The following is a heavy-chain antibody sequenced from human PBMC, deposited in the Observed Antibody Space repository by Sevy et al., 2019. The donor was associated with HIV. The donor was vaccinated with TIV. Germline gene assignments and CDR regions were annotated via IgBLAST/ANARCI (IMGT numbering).Heavy chain of an antibody. V-gene: IGHV4-30-4*01. CDR1: GGSISSGDYN. D-gene: IGHD4-4*01. CDR3: ARSYSDYSNALAFDY. Sequence: SETLSLTCTVSGGSISSGDYNWNWIRQPPGKGLEWIGYIYYSGLTYYNPSLKSRITLSVDTSENQFSLTLSSGTAADTAVYYCARSYSDYSNALAFDYWGQGTLVTVSS. J-gene: IGHJ4*02. CDR2: IYYSGLT.